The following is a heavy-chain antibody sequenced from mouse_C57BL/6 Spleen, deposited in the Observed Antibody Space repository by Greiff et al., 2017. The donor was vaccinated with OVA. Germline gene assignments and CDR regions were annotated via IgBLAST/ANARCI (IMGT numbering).Heavy chain of an antibody. J-gene: IGHJ2*01. CDR3: ARGEAYYSNYADY. V-gene: IGHV1-20*01. D-gene: IGHD2-5*01. Sequence: EVQLQQSGPELVKPGDSVKISCKASGYSFTGYFMNWVMQSHGKSLEWIGRINPYNGDTFYNQKFKGKATLTVDKSSSTAHMELRSLTSEDSAVYYCARGEAYYSNYADYWGQGTTLTVSS. CDR1: GYSFTGYF. CDR2: INPYNGDT.